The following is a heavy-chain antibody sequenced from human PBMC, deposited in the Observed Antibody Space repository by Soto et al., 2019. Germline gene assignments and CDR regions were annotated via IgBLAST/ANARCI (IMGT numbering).Heavy chain of an antibody. Sequence: QVQLQESGPGLVKPSGTLSLTCAVSGGSISSSNWWSWVRQPPGKGLEWIGEIYHSGSTNYNPSLESRVTISVDKYKNQFSLKLSSVTAADTAVYYCARDRPRFGELLNAFDIWGQGTMVTVSS. CDR3: ARDRPRFGELLNAFDI. V-gene: IGHV4-4*02. CDR1: GGSISSSNW. CDR2: IYHSGST. J-gene: IGHJ3*02. D-gene: IGHD3-10*01.